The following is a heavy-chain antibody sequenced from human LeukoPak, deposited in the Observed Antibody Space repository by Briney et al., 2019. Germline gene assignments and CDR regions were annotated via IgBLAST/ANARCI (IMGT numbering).Heavy chain of an antibody. CDR3: AKENLMVITTSYMGV. J-gene: IGHJ6*03. Sequence: GGSLRLSCAASGFTFNSYGMSWVRQAPGRGLEWVSGISVRGSSTHYADSVKGRFTISRDPTKNTVYLQMNSLRVEDTAVYYCAKENLMVITTSYMGVWGNGTTVTVS. CDR1: GFTFNSYG. D-gene: IGHD2-21*01. CDR2: ISVRGSST. V-gene: IGHV3-23*01.